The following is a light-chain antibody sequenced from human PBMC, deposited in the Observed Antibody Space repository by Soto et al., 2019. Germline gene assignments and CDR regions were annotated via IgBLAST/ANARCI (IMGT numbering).Light chain of an antibody. J-gene: IGKJ4*01. CDR2: ASS. Sequence: DIQMTKSPSSLSASVGDRVTITCRASQGISTYLDWYQQKPGEVPKVLIYASSTLQSGVPSRFSGSGSGTEFTLAISSLQPEYVATDYCHKYNSAQVTCGGGTKVEIK. CDR3: HKYNSAQVT. CDR1: QGISTY. V-gene: IGKV1-27*01.